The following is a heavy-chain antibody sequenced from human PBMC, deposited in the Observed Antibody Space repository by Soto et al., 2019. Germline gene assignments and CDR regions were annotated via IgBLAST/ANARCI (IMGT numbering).Heavy chain of an antibody. CDR1: GGSISSGDYY. D-gene: IGHD6-6*01. V-gene: IGHV4-30-4*01. J-gene: IGHJ4*02. CDR3: ASSSIAARHFDY. CDR2: IYYSGST. Sequence: SETLSLTCTVSGGSISSGDYYWSWIRQPPGKGLEWIGYIYYSGSTYYNPSLKSRVTISVDTSKNQFSLKLSSVTAADTAVYYCASSSIAARHFDYWGQGTLVTVSS.